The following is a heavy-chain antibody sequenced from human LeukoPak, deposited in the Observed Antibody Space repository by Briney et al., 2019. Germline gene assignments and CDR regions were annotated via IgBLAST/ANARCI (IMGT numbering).Heavy chain of an antibody. V-gene: IGHV4-4*07. CDR1: GGSISSYY. J-gene: IGHJ6*02. CDR2: IYTGGST. D-gene: IGHD2-2*01. CDR3: ARAVRDCSSTSCSPYYYYGMDV. Sequence: PSETLSLTCTVSGGSISSYYWSWIRQPAGKGLEWIGRIYTGGSTNYNPSLKSRVTMSVDTSKNQFSLKLSSVTAADTAVYYCARAVRDCSSTSCSPYYYYGMDVWGQGTTVTVSS.